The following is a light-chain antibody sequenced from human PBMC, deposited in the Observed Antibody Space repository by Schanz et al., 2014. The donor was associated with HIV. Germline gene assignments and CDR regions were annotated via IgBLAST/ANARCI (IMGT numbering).Light chain of an antibody. CDR3: LQQNTYPLT. CDR1: QGIRNY. V-gene: IGKV1-17*03. J-gene: IGKJ5*01. CDR2: AAS. Sequence: DIQMTQSPSAMSASVGDRVTITCRASQGIRNYLAWFQQRPGKVPQRLIYAASSLQSGVPSRFSGSGSGTEFTLTITNLQPEDFATYYCLQQNTYPLTFGQGTRLEVK.